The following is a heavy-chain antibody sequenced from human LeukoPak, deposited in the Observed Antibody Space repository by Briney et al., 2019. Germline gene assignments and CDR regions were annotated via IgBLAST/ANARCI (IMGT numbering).Heavy chain of an antibody. V-gene: IGHV6-1*01. J-gene: IGHJ4*02. CDR3: ANFYLDN. CDR2: TYFRSKWYN. D-gene: IGHD2/OR15-2a*01. Sequence: SQTLSLTCAISGDTVSSNSAAWNWIRQSPSRGLEWLGRTYFRSKWYNDYAESVKGRISINQDTSKNQFSLQLNSVNPEDTAVYYCANFYLDNWSQGSLVTVSS. CDR1: GDTVSSNSAA.